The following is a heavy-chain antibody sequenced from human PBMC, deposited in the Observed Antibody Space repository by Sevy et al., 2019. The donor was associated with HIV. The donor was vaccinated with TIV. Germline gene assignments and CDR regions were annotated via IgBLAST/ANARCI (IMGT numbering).Heavy chain of an antibody. CDR3: ARALAAAASS. Sequence: GGSMRLSCAASGFTFSAYWMHWARQAPGKGLGWVANINQGGSEKYYVDSVKGRLTISRDNAKNSLFLQMNSLRAEDTAVYYCARALAAAASSWGQGALVTVSS. J-gene: IGHJ5*02. CDR2: INQGGSEK. CDR1: GFTFSAYW. D-gene: IGHD6-13*01. V-gene: IGHV3-7*01.